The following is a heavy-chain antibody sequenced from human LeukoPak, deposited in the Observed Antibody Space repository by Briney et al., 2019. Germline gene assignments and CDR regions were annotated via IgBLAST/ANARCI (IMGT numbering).Heavy chain of an antibody. D-gene: IGHD3-10*01. Sequence: GGSLRLSCAASGFTFSSYSMNWVRQAPGKGLEWVSYISSSSSTIYYADSVKGRFTISRDNAKNSLYLQMNSLRAEDTAVYYCVLLWSWRPLDYWGQGTLVTVSS. CDR1: GFTFSSYS. CDR3: VLLWSWRPLDY. V-gene: IGHV3-48*04. CDR2: ISSSSSTI. J-gene: IGHJ4*02.